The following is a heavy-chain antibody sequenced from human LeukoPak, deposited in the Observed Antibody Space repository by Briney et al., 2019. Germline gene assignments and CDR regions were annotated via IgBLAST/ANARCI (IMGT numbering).Heavy chain of an antibody. CDR2: IYYSGST. CDR3: ARSLRYYYDSSGYRSYYGMDV. Sequence: KASETLSLTCTVSGGSISRYYWSWIRQPPGKGLEWIGYIYYSGSTNYNPSLKSRVTISVDTSKNQFSLKLSSVTAADTAVYYCARSLRYYYDSSGYRSYYGMDVWGQGTTVTVSS. V-gene: IGHV4-59*01. D-gene: IGHD3-22*01. J-gene: IGHJ6*02. CDR1: GGSISRYY.